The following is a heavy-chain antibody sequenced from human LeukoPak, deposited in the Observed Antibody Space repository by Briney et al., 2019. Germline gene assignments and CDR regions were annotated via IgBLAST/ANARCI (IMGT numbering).Heavy chain of an antibody. V-gene: IGHV1-46*01. CDR1: GYTFPNYY. J-gene: IGHJ4*02. CDR3: ARDQVGSSGWYNY. CDR2: INPSGGSS. Sequence: GPVKVSCKASGYTFPNYYMHWVRQAPGQGLEWMGIINPSGGSSSYAQKFQGRVTMTRDTSTSTVYMELSSLRSEDTAVYFCARDQVGSSGWYNYWGQGTLVTVSS. D-gene: IGHD6-19*01.